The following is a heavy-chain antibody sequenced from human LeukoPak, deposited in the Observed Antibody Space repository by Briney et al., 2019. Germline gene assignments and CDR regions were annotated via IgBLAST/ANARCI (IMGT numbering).Heavy chain of an antibody. CDR1: GYTFTGYY. D-gene: IGHD6-13*01. CDR3: ARVFSSSTWVDAFDI. CDR2: INPNSGGT. J-gene: IGHJ3*02. Sequence: ASVRVSCKASGYTFTGYYMHWVRQAPGQGLEWMGRINPNSGGTNYAQKFQGRFTMTRDTSISTHYMELSSLPSDDTALYYCARVFSSSTWVDAFDIWGQGTMVTVSS. V-gene: IGHV1-2*06.